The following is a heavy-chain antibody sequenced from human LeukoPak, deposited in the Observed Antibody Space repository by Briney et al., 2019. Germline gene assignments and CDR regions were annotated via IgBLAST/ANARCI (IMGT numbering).Heavy chain of an antibody. CDR3: AWSSADYYYYGMDV. J-gene: IGHJ6*02. CDR2: IYYSGST. CDR1: GGSISSYY. V-gene: IGHV4-59*08. D-gene: IGHD1-26*01. Sequence: SETPSLTCTVSGGSISSYYWSWIRQPPGKGLEWIGYIYYSGSTNYNPSLKSRVTISVDTSKNQFSLKLSSVTAADTAVYYCAWSSADYYYYGMDVWGQGTTVTVSS.